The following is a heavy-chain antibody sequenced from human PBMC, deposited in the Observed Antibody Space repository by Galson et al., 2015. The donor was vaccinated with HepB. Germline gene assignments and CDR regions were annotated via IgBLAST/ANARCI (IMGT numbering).Heavy chain of an antibody. CDR2: ISGSGGST. D-gene: IGHD6-13*01. CDR3: AKAIAAADTESAFDI. J-gene: IGHJ3*02. CDR1: GFTFSSYA. V-gene: IGHV3-23*01. Sequence: SLRLSCAAPGFTFSSYAMSWVRQAPGKGLEWVSAISGSGGSTYYADSVKGRFTISRDNSKNTLYLQMNSLRAEDTAVYYCAKAIAAADTESAFDIWGQGTMVTASS.